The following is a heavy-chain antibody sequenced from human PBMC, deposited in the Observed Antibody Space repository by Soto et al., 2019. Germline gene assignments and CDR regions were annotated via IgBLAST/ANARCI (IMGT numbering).Heavy chain of an antibody. J-gene: IGHJ5*02. Sequence: EVQLVESGGGLVKPGGSLRLSGAASGFTFSSYSMNWVRQAPGKGLEWVSSISSSSSYIYYADSVKGRFTISRDNAKNSLYLQMNSLRDEDTAVYYCARVPYSNSHNWFDPWGQGTLVTVSS. CDR1: GFTFSSYS. V-gene: IGHV3-21*01. CDR3: ARVPYSNSHNWFDP. D-gene: IGHD4-4*01. CDR2: ISSSSSYI.